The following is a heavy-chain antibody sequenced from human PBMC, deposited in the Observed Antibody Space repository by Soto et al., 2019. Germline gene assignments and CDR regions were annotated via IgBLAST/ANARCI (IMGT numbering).Heavy chain of an antibody. V-gene: IGHV1-18*01. J-gene: IGHJ6*02. CDR2: ISAYNGNT. CDR3: AREPPTTSGYDYYEMDV. Sequence: QDQLVQSGGEVKKPGASVKVSCKASGYTFTTYGISWVRQAPGQGLEWMGWISAYNGNTNYAQKLQGRVTMTTDTSTSTAYMELRSLRSDDTAVYYCAREPPTTSGYDYYEMDVWGQGTTVTVSS. CDR1: GYTFTTYG. D-gene: IGHD4-4*01.